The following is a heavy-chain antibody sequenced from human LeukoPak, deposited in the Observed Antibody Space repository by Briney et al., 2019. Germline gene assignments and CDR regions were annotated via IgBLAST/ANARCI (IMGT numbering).Heavy chain of an antibody. J-gene: IGHJ4*02. V-gene: IGHV1-69*01. CDR3: ARVGPPSITFDTPGFADY. D-gene: IGHD3-16*01. CDR2: IIPIFGTA. CDR1: GGTFSSYA. Sequence: ASVKVSCKASGGTFSSYAISWVRQAPGQGLEWMGGIIPIFGTANYAQKFQGRVTITADESTSTAYMELSSLRSEDTAVYYCARVGPPSITFDTPGFADYWGQGTLVTVSS.